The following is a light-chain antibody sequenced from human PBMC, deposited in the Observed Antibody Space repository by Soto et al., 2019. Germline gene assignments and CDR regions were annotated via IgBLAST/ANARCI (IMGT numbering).Light chain of an antibody. CDR1: SRDVIGHNY. CDR2: QVN. CDR3: SSYGGRNNNFV. Sequence: QSVLTQPPSASGSPGQSVTISCSGTSRDVIGHNYVSWYQQHPGKAHKLMIYQVNKRPSGVPDRFSGSKSGKTASLTVSRLQAEDEADYYCSSYGGRNNNFVFXTGTKVTVL. V-gene: IGLV2-8*01. J-gene: IGLJ1*01.